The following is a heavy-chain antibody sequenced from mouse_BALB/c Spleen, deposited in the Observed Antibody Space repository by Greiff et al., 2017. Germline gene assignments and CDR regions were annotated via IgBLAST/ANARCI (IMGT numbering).Heavy chain of an antibody. Sequence: QVQLQQPGAELVMPGASVKMSCKASGYTFTDYWMHWVKQRPGQGLEWIGAIDTSDSYTSYNQKFKGKATLTVDESSSTAYMQLSSLTSEDSAVYYCARREVYDGTGVFDYWGQGTTLTVSS. CDR3: ARREVYDGTGVFDY. V-gene: IGHV1-69*01. CDR1: GYTFTDYW. CDR2: IDTSDSYT. J-gene: IGHJ2*01. D-gene: IGHD2-3*01.